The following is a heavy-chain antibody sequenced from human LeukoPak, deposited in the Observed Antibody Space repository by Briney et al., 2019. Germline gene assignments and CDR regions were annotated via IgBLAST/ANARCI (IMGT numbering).Heavy chain of an antibody. CDR1: GYTFTSYA. J-gene: IGHJ6*03. Sequence: ASVTVSCTASGYTFTSYAMNWVRQAPGQGLEWMGWINTNTGNPTYAQGFTGRFVFSLDTSVSTAYLQISSLKAEDTAVYYCARDVRGGPNFDWLSNYYYYYYMDVWGKGTTVTVSS. D-gene: IGHD3-9*01. CDR2: INTNTGNP. V-gene: IGHV7-4-1*02. CDR3: ARDVRGGPNFDWLSNYYYYYYMDV.